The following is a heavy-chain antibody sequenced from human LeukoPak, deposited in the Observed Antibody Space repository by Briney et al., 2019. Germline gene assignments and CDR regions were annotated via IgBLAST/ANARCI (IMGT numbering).Heavy chain of an antibody. CDR2: INSEGRDT. CDR1: GFTFSRHA. D-gene: IGHD2-21*02. CDR3: IRSGGDGNWGY. Sequence: PGRSLRLSCAASGFTFSRHAMHWVRQPPGKGLVWVSQINSEGRDTSYADSVKGRFTISRDNAKNTLYLQLNSLRAEDTAVYYCIRSGGDGNWGYWGQGTLVTVSS. J-gene: IGHJ4*02. V-gene: IGHV3-74*01.